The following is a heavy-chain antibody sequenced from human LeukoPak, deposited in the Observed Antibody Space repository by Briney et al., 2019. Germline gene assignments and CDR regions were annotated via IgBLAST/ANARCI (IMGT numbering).Heavy chain of an antibody. V-gene: IGHV3-23*01. CDR2: ISDSGGST. D-gene: IGHD6-19*01. CDR1: GFTFSSYD. J-gene: IGHJ4*02. Sequence: GGSLRLSCAASGFTFSSYDMSWVRQAPGKGLEGVSVISDSGGSTYYADSVRGRFTISRDNSKNTLYLQMNSLRAEGTAVYYCAKYSSGWLGSSFDYWGQGTLVTVSS. CDR3: AKYSSGWLGSSFDY.